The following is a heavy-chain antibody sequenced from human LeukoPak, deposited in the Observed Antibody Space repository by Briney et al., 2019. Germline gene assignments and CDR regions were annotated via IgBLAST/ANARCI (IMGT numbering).Heavy chain of an antibody. CDR1: GYTFTSYG. D-gene: IGHD3-22*01. CDR2: ISAYNGNT. CDR3: ARGPEYYYDSSGYSQRDY. V-gene: IGHV1-18*01. J-gene: IGHJ4*02. Sequence: ASVKVSCKASGYTFTSYGISWVRQAPGQGLEWMGWISAYNGNTNYAQKLQGRVTMTTDTSTSTAYMELRSLRSDDTAVYYCARGPEYYYDSSGYSQRDYWGQGTLVTVSS.